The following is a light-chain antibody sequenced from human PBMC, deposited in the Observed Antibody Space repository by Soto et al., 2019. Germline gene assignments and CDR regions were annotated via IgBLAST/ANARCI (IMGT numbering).Light chain of an antibody. CDR3: QQYNNWPPWT. CDR2: LAC. V-gene: IGKV3-15*01. Sequence: EIVMTQSPATLSVSPGERATLSCRASQSLSRNLSWYQQKPVQAPRLLICLACTRAPVIPARFSGSGSGTEFTLTISSLQSEDFAVYYCQQYNNWPPWTFGQGTKVDI. CDR1: QSLSRN. J-gene: IGKJ1*01.